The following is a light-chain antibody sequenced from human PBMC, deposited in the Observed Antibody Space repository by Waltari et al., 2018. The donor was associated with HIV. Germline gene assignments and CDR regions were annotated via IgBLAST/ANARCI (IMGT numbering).Light chain of an antibody. Sequence: QSALTQPASVSGSPGQSITISCTGTSRDVGSYNLVSWYQQHPGKAPKLIIYEVTSRPSGFSDRFSGSKSGNTASLTISGLQAEDEGEYYCCSHAGRFTWIFGGGTKLTVL. J-gene: IGLJ2*01. V-gene: IGLV2-23*02. CDR3: CSHAGRFTWI. CDR1: SRDVGSYNL. CDR2: EVT.